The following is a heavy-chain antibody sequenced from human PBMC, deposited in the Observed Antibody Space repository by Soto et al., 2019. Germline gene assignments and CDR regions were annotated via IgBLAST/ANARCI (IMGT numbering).Heavy chain of an antibody. CDR1: GFTFSSYA. D-gene: IGHD3-3*01. CDR2: ISGSGGST. J-gene: IGHJ4*02. CDR3: ATHHAFLEWLFYFDY. Sequence: GGSLRLSCAASGFTFSSYAMSWVRQAPGKGLEWVSAISGSGGSTYYADSVKGRFTISRDNSKNTLYLQMNSLRAEDTAVYYCATHHAFLEWLFYFDYWGQGTLVTVSS. V-gene: IGHV3-23*01.